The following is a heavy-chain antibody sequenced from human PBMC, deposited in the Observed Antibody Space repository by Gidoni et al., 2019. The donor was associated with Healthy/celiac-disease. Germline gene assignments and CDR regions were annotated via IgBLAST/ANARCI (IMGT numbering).Heavy chain of an antibody. CDR1: AITFSSYS. V-gene: IGHV3-21*01. Sequence: EVQLVESGGGLVKPGGSLRLSCAASAITFSSYSMNWVRQAPGKGLEWVSSISSSSSYIYYADSVKGRFTISRDNAKNSLYLQMNSLRAEDTAVYYCASDLYSSGWLHDAFDIWGQGTMVTVSS. CDR2: ISSSSSYI. CDR3: ASDLYSSGWLHDAFDI. D-gene: IGHD6-19*01. J-gene: IGHJ3*02.